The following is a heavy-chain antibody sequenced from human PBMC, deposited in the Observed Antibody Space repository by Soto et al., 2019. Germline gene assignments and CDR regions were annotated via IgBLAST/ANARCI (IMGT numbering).Heavy chain of an antibody. J-gene: IGHJ6*02. CDR2: ISYDGSNK. D-gene: IGHD3-22*01. CDR3: ARDCEDSTAYNNYYYFGMDV. Sequence: GGSLRLSCAASGFTFSRYAMYWVRQAPAKGLEWVAVISYDGSNKYYADSVKGRVTISRDNSKNTVYLQMNSLGAEDTALYYCARDCEDSTAYNNYYYFGMDVWGQGTTVTVS. CDR1: GFTFSRYA. V-gene: IGHV3-30-3*01.